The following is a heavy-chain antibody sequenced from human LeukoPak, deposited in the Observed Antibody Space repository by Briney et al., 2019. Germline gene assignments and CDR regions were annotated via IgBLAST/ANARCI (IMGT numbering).Heavy chain of an antibody. CDR3: ARKIVVVPAAMGYYFDY. CDR1: GYSISSGYY. D-gene: IGHD2-2*01. V-gene: IGHV4-38-2*01. J-gene: IGHJ4*02. Sequence: SETLPLTCAVSGYSISSGYYWGWIRQPPGKGLEWIGSIYHSGSTYYNPSLKSRVTISVDTSKNQFSLKLSSVTAADTAVYYCARKIVVVPAAMGYYFDYWGQGTLVTVSS. CDR2: IYHSGST.